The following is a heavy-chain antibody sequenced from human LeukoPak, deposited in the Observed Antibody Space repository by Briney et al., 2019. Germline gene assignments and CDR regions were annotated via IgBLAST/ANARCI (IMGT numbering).Heavy chain of an antibody. CDR1: GFTFDDYT. CDR3: AKAYDSSAHDAFDI. Sequence: GGSLRLSCAASGFTFDDYTMHWVRQAPGKGLEWVSGISWNSGSIGYADSVKGRFTISRDNAKNSLYLQMNSLRAEDTALYYCAKAYDSSAHDAFDIWGQGTMVTVFS. J-gene: IGHJ3*02. CDR2: ISWNSGSI. V-gene: IGHV3-9*01. D-gene: IGHD3-22*01.